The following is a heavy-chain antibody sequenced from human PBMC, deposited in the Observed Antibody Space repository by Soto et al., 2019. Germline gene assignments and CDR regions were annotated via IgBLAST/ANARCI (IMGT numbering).Heavy chain of an antibody. D-gene: IGHD3-10*01. Sequence: ASVKVSCKASGYTFTGYYMHWVRQAPGQGLEWMGWINPNSGGTNYAQKFQGWVTMTRDTSISTAYMELSRLRSDDTAVYYCARDQDLWGSGRTTYAFDIWGQGTMVTVSS. CDR2: INPNSGGT. CDR3: ARDQDLWGSGRTTYAFDI. CDR1: GYTFTGYY. J-gene: IGHJ3*02. V-gene: IGHV1-2*04.